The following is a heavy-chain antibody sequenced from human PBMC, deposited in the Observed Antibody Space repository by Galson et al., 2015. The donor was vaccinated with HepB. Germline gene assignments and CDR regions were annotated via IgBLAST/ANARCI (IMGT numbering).Heavy chain of an antibody. CDR2: ISYDGSNK. V-gene: IGHV3-30*04. CDR3: ARDVSSGWYVLYYFDY. D-gene: IGHD6-19*01. J-gene: IGHJ4*02. Sequence: SLRLSCAASGFTFSSYAMHWVRQAPGKGLEGVAVISYDGSNKYYADSVKGRFTISRDNSKNTLYLQMNSLRAEDTAVYYCARDVSSGWYVLYYFDYWGQGTLVTVSS. CDR1: GFTFSSYA.